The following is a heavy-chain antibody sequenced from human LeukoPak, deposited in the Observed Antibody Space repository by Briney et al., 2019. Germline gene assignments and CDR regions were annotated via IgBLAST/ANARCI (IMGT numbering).Heavy chain of an antibody. V-gene: IGHV3-53*01. Sequence: GGSLRLSCAASGFTVSSNYIDWVRQAPGKGLEWVSSMDNFGLKYYRDSVTGRFTISRDSASDMVYLQMSSLRVDDTAVYYCAGGTYYGTGGRPGFLNYWGLGTLVTVSS. CDR2: MDNFGLK. CDR3: AGGTYYGTGGRPGFLNY. CDR1: GFTVSSNY. D-gene: IGHD3-10*01. J-gene: IGHJ4*02.